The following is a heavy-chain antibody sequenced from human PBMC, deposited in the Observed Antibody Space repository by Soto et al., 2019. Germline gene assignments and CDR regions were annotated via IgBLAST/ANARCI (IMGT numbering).Heavy chain of an antibody. Sequence: QVQLVQSGGGVVQPGTSLRLSCAASGFTFSSHGMHWVRQAPGKGLEWVAVIWYDGSNKYYADSVKGRFIISRDNLKNTLYLQMNSLRVVDTAIYYCGRWGDDKRIDRWGQGTLVTVSS. CDR3: GRWGDDKRIDR. CDR2: IWYDGSNK. D-gene: IGHD3-16*01. J-gene: IGHJ5*02. CDR1: GFTFSSHG. V-gene: IGHV3-33*01.